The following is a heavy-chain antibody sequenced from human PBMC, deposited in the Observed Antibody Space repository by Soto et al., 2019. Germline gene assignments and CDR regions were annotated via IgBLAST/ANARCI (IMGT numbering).Heavy chain of an antibody. CDR3: AKVLAARPVYYYMDV. D-gene: IGHD6-6*01. V-gene: IGHV3-23*01. CDR2: ISGSGGST. Sequence: EVQLLESGGGLVQPGGSLRLSCAASGFTFSSYAMSWVRQAPGKGLEWVSAISGSGGSTYYADSVKGRFTISRDNSTNTLYLQMNSLRAEDTAVYYCAKVLAARPVYYYMDVWGKGTTVTVSS. J-gene: IGHJ6*03. CDR1: GFTFSSYA.